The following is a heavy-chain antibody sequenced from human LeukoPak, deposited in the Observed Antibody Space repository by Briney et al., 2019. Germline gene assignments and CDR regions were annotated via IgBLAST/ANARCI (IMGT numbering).Heavy chain of an antibody. V-gene: IGHV4-34*01. CDR3: AREPSGYVWGSYRYTFNDAFDI. J-gene: IGHJ3*02. CDR1: GGSFSGYY. Sequence: SETLSLPCAVYGGSFSGYYWSWIRQPPGKGLEWIGEINHSGSTNYNPSLKSRVTISVDTSKNQFSLKLSSVTAADTAVYYCAREPSGYVWGSYRYTFNDAFDIWGQGTMVTVSS. CDR2: INHSGST. D-gene: IGHD3-16*02.